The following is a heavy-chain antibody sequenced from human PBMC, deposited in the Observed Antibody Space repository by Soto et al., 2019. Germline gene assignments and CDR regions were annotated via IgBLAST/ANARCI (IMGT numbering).Heavy chain of an antibody. J-gene: IGHJ4*02. Sequence: QVQLQESGPGLVKPSQTLSLTCTVSGGSISSGGYYWSWTRQHPGKGLEWIGYINYSGSTYYNPSRKGSGTITVNKSKNQLSLRLSSVTAADTAVYYCAGVPDYWGQGTLVTVSS. V-gene: IGHV4-31*03. CDR1: GGSISSGGYY. CDR2: INYSGST. CDR3: AGVPDY.